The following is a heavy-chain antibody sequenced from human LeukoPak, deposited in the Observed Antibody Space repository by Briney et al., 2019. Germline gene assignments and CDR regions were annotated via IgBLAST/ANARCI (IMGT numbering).Heavy chain of an antibody. V-gene: IGHV3-48*01. CDR1: GFTFSSYS. CDR3: ASDRTYYDSSGYPRHFDY. D-gene: IGHD3-22*01. J-gene: IGHJ4*02. CDR2: ISSSSSTI. Sequence: GGSLRLSCAASGFTFSSYSMNWVRQAPGKGLEWVSYISSSSSTIYYADSVKGRFTISRDNAKDSLYLQMNSLRAEDTAVYYCASDRTYYDSSGYPRHFDYWGQGTLVTVSS.